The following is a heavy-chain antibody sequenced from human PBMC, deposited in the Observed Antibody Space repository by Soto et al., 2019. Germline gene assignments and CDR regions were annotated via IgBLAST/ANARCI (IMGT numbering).Heavy chain of an antibody. CDR1: GFSCKYPI. CDR2: ISWNSASI. V-gene: IGHV3-9*01. J-gene: IGHJ4*02. D-gene: IGHD6-19*01. Sequence: PAGSLRLSCASSGFSCKYPITRSPREAGGGGLEWVSGISWNSASIGYEDSVKGRFTISRDNAEDSRYLQMNRLRDEDTDLYYCAKDTKGKWLVNTMSYWGQGALVTVSS. CDR3: AKDTKGKWLVNTMSY.